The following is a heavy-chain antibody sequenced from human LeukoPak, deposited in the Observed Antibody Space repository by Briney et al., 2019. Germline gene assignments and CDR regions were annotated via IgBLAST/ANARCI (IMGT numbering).Heavy chain of an antibody. J-gene: IGHJ4*02. V-gene: IGHV6-1*01. CDR1: GDSVSSNSAA. CDR2: TNYRAEWYY. CDR3: GRGGPYGSGSYAFAY. Sequence: SQTLSLTCAISGDSVSSNSAAWHCIRQSPSRGLEWLRRTNYRAEWYYDYAVSVKSRITINPDTSKNQFSLQLNSVTPEDTAVYYCGRGGPYGSGSYAFAYWGQGTLVTVSS. D-gene: IGHD3-10*01.